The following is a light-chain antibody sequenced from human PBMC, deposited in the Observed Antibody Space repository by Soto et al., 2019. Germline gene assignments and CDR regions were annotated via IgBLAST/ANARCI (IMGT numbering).Light chain of an antibody. CDR2: DVS. J-gene: IGLJ1*01. Sequence: QSALTQPASVSGSPGQSIAISCTGTSSDVGGYNYVSWYQQYPGKAPKLMIYDVSNRPSGVSNRFSGSKSGNTASLTISGLQAEDEADYYCSSYISSSTLVFGIGTKVTVL. CDR1: SSDVGGYNY. CDR3: SSYISSSTLV. V-gene: IGLV2-14*01.